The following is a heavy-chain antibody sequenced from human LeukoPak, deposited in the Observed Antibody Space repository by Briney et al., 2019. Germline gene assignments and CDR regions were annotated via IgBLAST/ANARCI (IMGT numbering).Heavy chain of an antibody. CDR3: ARDGKYYDFWSGYWDSYYYGMDV. CDR2: INPNSGGT. J-gene: IGHJ6*02. Sequence: ASVKVSCKASGYTFTGYYMHWVRQAPGQGLEWMGRINPNSGGTNYAQKFQGRVTMTRDTSISTAYMELSRLRSDDTAVYYCARDGKYYDFWSGYWDSYYYGMDVWGQGTTVTVSS. CDR1: GYTFTGYY. V-gene: IGHV1-2*06. D-gene: IGHD3-3*01.